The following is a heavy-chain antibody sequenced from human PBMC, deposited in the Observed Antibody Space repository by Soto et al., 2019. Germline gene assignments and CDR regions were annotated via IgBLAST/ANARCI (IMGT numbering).Heavy chain of an antibody. Sequence: QVQLVQSGAEEKKPGASVKVSCKASGYTFTNYAMHWVRQAPGQRLEWMGWINGGNGNTKYSQKFQGKVTITRDTTRTRAYMVLSSLRFEDTAAYYCARATGSSMDVWGQGTTVTVSS. CDR3: ARATGSSMDV. J-gene: IGHJ6*02. D-gene: IGHD3-10*01. V-gene: IGHV1-3*05. CDR1: GYTFTNYA. CDR2: INGGNGNT.